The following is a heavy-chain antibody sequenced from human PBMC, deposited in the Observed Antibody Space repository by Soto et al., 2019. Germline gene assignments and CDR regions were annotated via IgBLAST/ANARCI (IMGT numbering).Heavy chain of an antibody. V-gene: IGHV4-30-4*01. Sequence: PSETLSLTCTVSGGSISSGDYYWSWIRQPPGKGLEWIGYIYYSGSTYYNPSLKSRVTISVDTSKNQFSLKLSSVTAADTAVYYCAGGGYDSSGYYSLSFSGYYYYGMDVWGQGTRVTVPS. CDR1: GGSISSGDYY. J-gene: IGHJ6*02. CDR2: IYYSGST. CDR3: AGGGYDSSGYYSLSFSGYYYYGMDV. D-gene: IGHD3-22*01.